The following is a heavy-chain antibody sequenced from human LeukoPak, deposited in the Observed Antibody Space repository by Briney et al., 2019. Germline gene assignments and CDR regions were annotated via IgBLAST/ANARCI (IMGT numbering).Heavy chain of an antibody. Sequence: GASVKVSCKASGYTFTGYYMHWVRQAPGQRLEWMGWINPNSGGTNYAQKFQGRVTMTRDTSISTAYMELSRLRSDDTAVYYCAITYYYDSSGYFPLDYWGQGILVSVSS. J-gene: IGHJ4*02. CDR2: INPNSGGT. V-gene: IGHV1-2*02. CDR3: AITYYYDSSGYFPLDY. CDR1: GYTFTGYY. D-gene: IGHD3-22*01.